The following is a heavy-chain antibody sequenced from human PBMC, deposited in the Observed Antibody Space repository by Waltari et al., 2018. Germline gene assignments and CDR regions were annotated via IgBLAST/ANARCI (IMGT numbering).Heavy chain of an antibody. D-gene: IGHD7-27*01. CDR2: ITGSGDNT. J-gene: IGHJ4*02. CDR1: GFTLSTYT. Sequence: EVQVVESGGGLVQPGGSLRLSCAASGFTLSTYTMNWVRQAPGKVLEWVAAITGSGDNTYYADSVKGRFTISRDNSKNTLYLQMNSLRAEDTAVYYCAKDGLNCGSYFDYWGQGTLVTVSS. CDR3: AKDGLNCGSYFDY. V-gene: IGHV3-23*04.